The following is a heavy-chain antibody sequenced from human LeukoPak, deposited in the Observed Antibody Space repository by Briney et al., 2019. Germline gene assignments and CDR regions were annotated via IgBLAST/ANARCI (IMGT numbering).Heavy chain of an antibody. CDR2: VHYSGRT. CDR1: GCSITGSY. D-gene: IGHD2-15*01. J-gene: IGHJ6*03. V-gene: IGHV4-59*01. Sequence: PSETLSLTCTVSGCSITGSYWNWIRQPPGKGLEWIGYVHYSGRTNYNPSLKSRITISIDTSKNQFSLEVTSVTAADTAVYYCEPAPYTCGTGRGYYYYINGWGKGATVTVSS. CDR3: EPAPYTCGTGRGYYYYING.